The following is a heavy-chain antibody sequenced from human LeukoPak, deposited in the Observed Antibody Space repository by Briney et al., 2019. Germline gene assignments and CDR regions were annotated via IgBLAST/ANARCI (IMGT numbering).Heavy chain of an antibody. D-gene: IGHD2-2*01. V-gene: IGHV3-66*02. Sequence: PGGSLRLSCAASGFTVSSNYMSWVRQAPGKRLEWVSVIYSGGSTYYADSVKGRFTISRDNSKNTLYLQMNSLRAEDTAVYYCARGGILGYCSSTSCYLDYWGQGTLVTVSS. J-gene: IGHJ4*02. CDR1: GFTVSSNY. CDR2: IYSGGST. CDR3: ARGGILGYCSSTSCYLDY.